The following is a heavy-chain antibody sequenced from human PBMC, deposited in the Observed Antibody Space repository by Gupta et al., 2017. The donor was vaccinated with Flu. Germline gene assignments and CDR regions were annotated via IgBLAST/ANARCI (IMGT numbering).Heavy chain of an antibody. J-gene: IGHJ6*02. V-gene: IGHV3-23*01. D-gene: IGHD3-22*01. CDR3: AKDGAEYNYYSSGDWSYFGMDV. Sequence: VQLLESRGGLTQPGGSRRLSSAATGFPFSTHPITWSRQAPGKGLEWVSGISDSGGSTYYADPVKGRFTSSRDNSKNTLFLQMNSLRADDTAVYYCAKDGAEYNYYSSGDWSYFGMDVWGQVTAVAVT. CDR2: ISDSGGST. CDR1: GFPFSTHP.